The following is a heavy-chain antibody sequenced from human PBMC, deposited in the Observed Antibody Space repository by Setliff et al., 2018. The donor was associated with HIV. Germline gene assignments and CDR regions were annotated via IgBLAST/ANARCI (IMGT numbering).Heavy chain of an antibody. V-gene: IGHV4-59*04. Sequence: PSETLSLTCTVSGGSISGYYWSWIRQPPGKGLEWIAYIYYSGSTYYNPSLKSRVTISVDTSKNQFSLKLSSVTAADTAVYYCARRQQLWLLYAFDIWGQGTMVTVSS. D-gene: IGHD5-18*01. J-gene: IGHJ3*02. CDR1: GGSISGYY. CDR2: IYYSGST. CDR3: ARRQQLWLLYAFDI.